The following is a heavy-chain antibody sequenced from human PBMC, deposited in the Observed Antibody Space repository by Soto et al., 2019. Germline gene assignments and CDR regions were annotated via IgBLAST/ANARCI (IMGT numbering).Heavy chain of an antibody. CDR3: ARIPAANFFRHYYYYMDV. J-gene: IGHJ6*03. D-gene: IGHD2-2*01. V-gene: IGHV1-8*01. CDR1: GYTFTSYD. Sequence: ASVKVSCKASGYTFTSYDINWVRQATGQGLEWMGWMNPNSGNTGYAQKFQGRVTMTRNTSISTAYMELSSLRSEDTAVYYCARIPAANFFRHYYYYMDVRGKGTTVTVSS. CDR2: MNPNSGNT.